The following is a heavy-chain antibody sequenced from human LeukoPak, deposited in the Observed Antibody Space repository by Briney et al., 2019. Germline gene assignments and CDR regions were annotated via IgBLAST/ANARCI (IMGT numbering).Heavy chain of an antibody. CDR1: GFTFSDYY. Sequence: GGSLRLSCAAPGFTFSDYYMSWIRQAPGKGLEWVSYISSSGSTIHYADSVKGRFTISRDNAKNSLYLQMNSLRVEDTAVYYCARGGYYYYYMDVWRKGTTVAVSS. CDR2: ISSSGSTI. CDR3: ARGGYYYYYMDV. J-gene: IGHJ6*03. D-gene: IGHD3-10*01. V-gene: IGHV3-11*04.